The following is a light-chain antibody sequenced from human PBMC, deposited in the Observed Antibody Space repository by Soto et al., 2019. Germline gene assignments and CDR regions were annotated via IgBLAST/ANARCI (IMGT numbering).Light chain of an antibody. CDR3: CSYAGSSTWV. CDR2: EVS. V-gene: IGLV2-23*02. CDR1: SSDDGSYDL. J-gene: IGLJ3*02. Sequence: LTQPASVSGSPGQSITISCTGTSSDDGSYDLVSWYQQHPGKAPELMIYEVSKRSSGVSNRFSGSKSGDTASLTIFGLQAEDEADYYCCSYAGSSTWVFGGGTKVTVL.